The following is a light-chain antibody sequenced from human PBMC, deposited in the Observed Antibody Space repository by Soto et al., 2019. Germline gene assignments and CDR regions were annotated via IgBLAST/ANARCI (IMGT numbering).Light chain of an antibody. V-gene: IGKV3-15*01. Sequence: EKVITPSPAPLSLFPRGRAPPSRRASQSVSSNLAWYQQKPGQAPRLLIYGASTRATGIPARFSGSGSGTEFTLTISSLQSEDFAVYYCQQYNNWPRTFGQGTKVDIK. CDR3: QQYNNWPRT. J-gene: IGKJ1*01. CDR1: QSVSSN. CDR2: GAS.